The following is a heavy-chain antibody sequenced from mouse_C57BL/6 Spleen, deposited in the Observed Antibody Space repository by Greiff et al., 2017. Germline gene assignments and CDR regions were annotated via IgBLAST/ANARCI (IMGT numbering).Heavy chain of an antibody. CDR2: IYPGDGDT. CDR1: GYTFSSSW. V-gene: IGHV1-82*01. J-gene: IGHJ4*01. D-gene: IGHD2-3*01. CDR3: GEGKDGYFYAMDY. Sequence: VQLQQSGAELMKPGASVKLSCKATGYTFSSSWMNWVKQRPGKGLEWIGRIYPGDGDTNYNGKFKGKATLTADKSSSTAYMLLSSLTSEDSAVYYCGEGKDGYFYAMDYWGQGTSVTVSS.